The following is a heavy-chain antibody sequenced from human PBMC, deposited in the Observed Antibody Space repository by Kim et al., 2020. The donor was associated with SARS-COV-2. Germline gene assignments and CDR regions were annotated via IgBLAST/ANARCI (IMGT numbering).Heavy chain of an antibody. CDR2: IYYSGST. CDR3: ASDYCSGGSCYWGDY. Sequence: SETLSLTCTVSGGSISSSSYYWGWIRQPPGKGLEWIGSIYYSGSTYYNPSLKSRVTISVDTSKNQFSLKLSSVTAADTAVYYCASDYCSGGSCYWGDYWGQGTLVTVSS. CDR1: GGSISSSSYY. V-gene: IGHV4-39*01. D-gene: IGHD2-15*01. J-gene: IGHJ4*02.